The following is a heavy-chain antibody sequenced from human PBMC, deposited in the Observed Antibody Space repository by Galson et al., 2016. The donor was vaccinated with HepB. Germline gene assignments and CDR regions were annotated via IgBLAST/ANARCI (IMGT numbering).Heavy chain of an antibody. Sequence: SVKVSCKASGYTFTSYYMHWVRQAPGQGLEWMGIINTSGGTTSYAQKFQGRVTMTRDTSTTTVYMELSSLRSEDTAVYYCARSIEVAGTAIGYWGQGTLVTVSS. CDR2: INTSGGTT. V-gene: IGHV1-46*01. D-gene: IGHD6-19*01. CDR3: ARSIEVAGTAIGY. CDR1: GYTFTSYY. J-gene: IGHJ4*02.